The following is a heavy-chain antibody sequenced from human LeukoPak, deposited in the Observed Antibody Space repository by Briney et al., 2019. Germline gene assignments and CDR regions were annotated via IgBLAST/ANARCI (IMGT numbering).Heavy chain of an antibody. J-gene: IGHJ5*02. CDR3: ARSTPLLWFGELQGWWFDP. D-gene: IGHD3-10*01. Sequence: ASVKVSCKASGGTFSSYAISWVRQAPGQGLEWMGGIIPIFGTANYAQKFQGRVTITADESTSTAYMELSRLRSDDTAVYYCARSTPLLWFGELQGWWFDPWGQGTLVTVSS. CDR1: GGTFSSYA. V-gene: IGHV1-69*13. CDR2: IIPIFGTA.